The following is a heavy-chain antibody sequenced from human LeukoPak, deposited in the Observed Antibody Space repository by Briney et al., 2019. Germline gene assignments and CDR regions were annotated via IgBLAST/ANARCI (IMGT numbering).Heavy chain of an antibody. J-gene: IGHJ4*02. CDR2: IYFSGTT. CDR1: GGSISSSSYY. V-gene: IGHV4-39*01. D-gene: IGHD3-10*01. CDR3: ARHPRRTGSLRYFDY. Sequence: PSETLSLTCTVSGGSISSSSYYWGWIRQPPGKGLEWIGTIYFSGTTYYNPSLKSRVTISVDTSKNQFSLRLSSVTAADTAVYYCARHPRRTGSLRYFDYWGQGTLVTVSS.